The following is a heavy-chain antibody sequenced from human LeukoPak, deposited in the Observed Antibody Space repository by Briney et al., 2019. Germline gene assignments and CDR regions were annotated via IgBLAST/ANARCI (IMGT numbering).Heavy chain of an antibody. J-gene: IGHJ6*02. D-gene: IGHD1-26*01. CDR2: INWNGGGT. CDR3: AKHMRATNTYSFFGLDV. Sequence: GGSLSLSCAATGFTLKDYGMHWVRQPPGKGLEWVSSINWNGGGTDYADSVKGRFTISRDNAKNSLYLQLSSLRPEDTALYYCAKHMRATNTYSFFGLDVWGQGTTATVSS. CDR1: GFTLKDYG. V-gene: IGHV3-9*01.